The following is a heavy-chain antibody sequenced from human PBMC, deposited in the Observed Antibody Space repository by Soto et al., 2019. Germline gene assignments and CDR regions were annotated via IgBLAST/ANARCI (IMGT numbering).Heavy chain of an antibody. J-gene: IGHJ4*02. CDR3: ARLIAAANFDY. CDR2: IYSGGST. D-gene: IGHD6-13*01. V-gene: IGHV3-53*01. CDR1: GFTVSSNY. Sequence: PGGSLRLSCAASGFTVSSNYMSWVRQAPGKGLEWVSVIYSGGSTYYADSVKGRFTISRDNSKNTLYLQMNSLRAEDTAVYYCARLIAAANFDYWGQGTLVTVSS.